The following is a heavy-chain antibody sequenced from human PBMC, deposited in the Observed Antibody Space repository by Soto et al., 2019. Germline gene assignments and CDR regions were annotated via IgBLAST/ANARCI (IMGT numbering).Heavy chain of an antibody. D-gene: IGHD3-16*02. CDR2: VFYTGTT. CDR1: NDSISSSRHY. V-gene: IGHV4-39*01. CDR3: ARPGPTPYRPFYYSGLDV. Sequence: PSETLSLTCTVSNDSISSSRHYWAWIRQAPGKGLEWSGTVFYTGTTYYNPSLASRLTLSVDTSKNQISLILNSVAVADTAVYFWARPGPTPYRPFYYSGLDVWRQGTTVTVSS. J-gene: IGHJ6*02.